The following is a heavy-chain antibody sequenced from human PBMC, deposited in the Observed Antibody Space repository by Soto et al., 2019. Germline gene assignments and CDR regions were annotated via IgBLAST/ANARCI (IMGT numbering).Heavy chain of an antibody. V-gene: IGHV3-23*01. J-gene: IGHJ4*02. Sequence: PGGSLRLSCAASGFTFSSYAMSWVRQAPGKGLEWVSAIGASGAGTYYAEYVKGRFTISRDNSKNTLYLQMNSLRAEDTAVYYCALRKTGSYFDYWGQGTPVPVYS. CDR3: ALRKTGSYFDY. CDR2: IGASGAGT. CDR1: GFTFSSYA. D-gene: IGHD1-26*01.